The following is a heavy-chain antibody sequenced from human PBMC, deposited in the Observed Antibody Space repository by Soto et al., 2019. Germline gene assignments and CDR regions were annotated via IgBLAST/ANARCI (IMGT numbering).Heavy chain of an antibody. V-gene: IGHV3-23*01. CDR2: ISGSGGST. D-gene: IGHD2-15*01. Sequence: EVQLLESGGGLVQPGGSLRLSCAASGFTFSSYGMSWVRQAPGKGLEWVLGISGSGGSTYYADYVKGRFTITGDNSKNTLKLQMSSVRAEDTAVYYCAKSPWCSGGSCYCPFDYWGQGTLVTVSS. J-gene: IGHJ4*02. CDR3: AKSPWCSGGSCYCPFDY. CDR1: GFTFSSYG.